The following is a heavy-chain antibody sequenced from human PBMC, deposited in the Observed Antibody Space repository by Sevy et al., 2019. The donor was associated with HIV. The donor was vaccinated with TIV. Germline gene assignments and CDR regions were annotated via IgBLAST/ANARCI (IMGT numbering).Heavy chain of an antibody. D-gene: IGHD3-3*01. CDR1: GGSISSYY. Sequence: SEILSLTCTVSGGSISSYYWSWIRQPPGKGLEWIEYIYYSGSTNYNPSLKSRVTISVDTSKNQFSLKLSSVTAADTAVYYCARDRRAYDFWSGYYPDYYYYYGMDVWGQGTTVTVSS. CDR2: IYYSGST. CDR3: ARDRRAYDFWSGYYPDYYYYYGMDV. J-gene: IGHJ6*02. V-gene: IGHV4-59*01.